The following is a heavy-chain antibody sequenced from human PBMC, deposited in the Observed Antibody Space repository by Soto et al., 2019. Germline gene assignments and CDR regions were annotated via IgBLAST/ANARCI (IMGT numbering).Heavy chain of an antibody. CDR3: ARDKDPYGSGSYFCP. CDR2: ISSSSSYI. CDR1: GFTFSSYS. Sequence: GVSLRLSCAASGFTFSSYSMNWVRQAPGKGLEWVSSISSSSSYIYYADSVKGRFTISRDNAKNSLYLQMNSLRAEDTAVYYCARDKDPYGSGSYFCPWGQGTLVTVSS. D-gene: IGHD3-10*01. V-gene: IGHV3-21*01. J-gene: IGHJ5*02.